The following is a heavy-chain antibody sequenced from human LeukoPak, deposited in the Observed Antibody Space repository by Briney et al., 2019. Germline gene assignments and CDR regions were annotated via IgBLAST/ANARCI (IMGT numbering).Heavy chain of an antibody. J-gene: IGHJ4*02. CDR1: GFTFSSYS. CDR2: ISSSSSTI. Sequence: PAGSLRLSCAASGFTFSSYSMNWVRQAPGKGLEWFSYISSSSSTIYYADSVKGRFTISRDNAKNSLYLQMNSLRAEDTAVYYCARDLYGVVTAFDYWGQGTLVTVSS. CDR3: ARDLYGVVTAFDY. V-gene: IGHV3-48*01. D-gene: IGHD3-3*01.